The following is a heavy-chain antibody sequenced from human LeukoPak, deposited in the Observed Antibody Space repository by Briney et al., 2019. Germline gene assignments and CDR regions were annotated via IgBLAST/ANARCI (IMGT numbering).Heavy chain of an antibody. CDR1: GFTFSSYG. CDR2: ISYDGSNK. J-gene: IGHJ5*02. V-gene: IGHV3-30*03. Sequence: GGSLRLSCAASGFTFSSYGMHWVRQAPGKGLEWVAVISYDGSNKYYADSVKGRFTISRDNSKSTLYLQMNSLRAEDTAVYYCTRFNSSSKWFDPWGQGTLVTVSS. CDR3: TRFNSSSKWFDP. D-gene: IGHD6-6*01.